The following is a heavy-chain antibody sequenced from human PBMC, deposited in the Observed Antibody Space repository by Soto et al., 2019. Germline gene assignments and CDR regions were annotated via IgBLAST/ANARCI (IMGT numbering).Heavy chain of an antibody. J-gene: IGHJ4*02. V-gene: IGHV4-59*01. CDR3: ARHSGSYDFDS. CDR2: IDYSGST. Sequence: LSLTCSVSGDSISSSYWSWNRQPPGKGLEWIAYIDYSGSTHPNPSLKSRVTMSLDTSKNQFSLKLSSVTASDTAVYFCARHSGSYDFDSWGQGTLVTVSS. CDR1: GDSISSSY. D-gene: IGHD1-26*01.